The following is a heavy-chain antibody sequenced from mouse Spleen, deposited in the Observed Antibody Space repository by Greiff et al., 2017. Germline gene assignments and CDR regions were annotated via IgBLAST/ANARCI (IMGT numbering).Heavy chain of an antibody. V-gene: IGHV5-9-1*01. CDR1: GFTFSSYA. D-gene: IGHD2-4*01. J-gene: IGHJ2*01. Sequence: EVNVVESGGGLVKPGGSLKLSCAASGFTFSSYAMSWVRQTPEKRLEWVATISSGGSYTYYPDSVKGRFTISRDNAKNTLYLQMSSLRSEDTAMYYCARSMITTGGYYFDYWGQGTTLTVSS. CDR3: ARSMITTGGYYFDY. CDR2: ISSGGSYT.